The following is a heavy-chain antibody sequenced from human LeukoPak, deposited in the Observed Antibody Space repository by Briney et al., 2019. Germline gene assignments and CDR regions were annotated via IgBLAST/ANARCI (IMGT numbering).Heavy chain of an antibody. CDR2: IYSSGST. V-gene: IGHV4-4*07. Sequence: SETLSLTCTDSGGSISSYYWSWIRQPAGKGLEWIGRIYSSGSTDYNPSLKSRVTMSVDTSKNKFSLKLSSVTAADTAVYYCARDSGTTGEVKFDPWGQGTLVTVSS. D-gene: IGHD3-10*01. J-gene: IGHJ5*02. CDR1: GGSISSYY. CDR3: ARDSGTTGEVKFDP.